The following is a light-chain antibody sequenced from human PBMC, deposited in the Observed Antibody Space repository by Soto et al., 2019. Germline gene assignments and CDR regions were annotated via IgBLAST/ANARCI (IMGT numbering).Light chain of an antibody. Sequence: QSALTQPPSASGSPGQSVTISCTGTSSDVGGYNFVSWYQQYPGEAPKLTIYEVNKRPSGVPDRFSGSKSGNTASLTVSGLQAGDEADYYCSAYAGSNNVIFGGGTKLTVL. CDR3: SAYAGSNNVI. J-gene: IGLJ2*01. CDR1: SSDVGGYNF. CDR2: EVN. V-gene: IGLV2-8*01.